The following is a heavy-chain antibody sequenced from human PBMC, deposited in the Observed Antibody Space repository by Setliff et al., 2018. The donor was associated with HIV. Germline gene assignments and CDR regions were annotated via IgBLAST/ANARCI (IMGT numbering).Heavy chain of an antibody. J-gene: IGHJ4*01. V-gene: IGHV3-23*01. CDR2: ISGSGGST. D-gene: IGHD2-15*01. CDR1: GFTFNTYA. Sequence: GGSLRLSCAASGFTFNTYAMSWVRQAPGKGLEWVSVISGSGGSTFYADSVKGRFTISRDNSKNTLYLLMNGLRVEDTAVYYCAKDGISGGAYPPYYFDYWGHGTLVTVYS. CDR3: AKDGISGGAYPPYYFDY.